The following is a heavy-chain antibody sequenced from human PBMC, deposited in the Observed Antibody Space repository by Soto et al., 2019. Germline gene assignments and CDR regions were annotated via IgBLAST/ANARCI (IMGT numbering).Heavy chain of an antibody. J-gene: IGHJ4*02. V-gene: IGHV3-30*03. D-gene: IGHD2-2*03. CDR3: IGYCSSTSCRAPFDY. Sequence: QVQLVESEGGVVQPGRSLRLSCAASGFTFSSYGMHWVRQAPGKGLEWVAVISYDGSNKYYADSVKGRFTISRDNSKNTLYLQMNSLRAEDTAVYYCIGYCSSTSCRAPFDYWGQGTLVTVSS. CDR1: GFTFSSYG. CDR2: ISYDGSNK.